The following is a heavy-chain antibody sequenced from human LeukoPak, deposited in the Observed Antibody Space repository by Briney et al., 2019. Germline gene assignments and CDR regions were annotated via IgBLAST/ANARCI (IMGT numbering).Heavy chain of an antibody. Sequence: PSETLSLTCTVSGGSISSYYWSWIRQPPGKGLEWIGYIYYGGSTNYNPSLKSRVTISVDTSKNQFSLKLISVAAADTAGYFCARTLEGFDPWGQGTLVTVSS. CDR3: ARTLEGFDP. CDR2: IYYGGST. CDR1: GGSISSYY. V-gene: IGHV4-59*01. J-gene: IGHJ5*02.